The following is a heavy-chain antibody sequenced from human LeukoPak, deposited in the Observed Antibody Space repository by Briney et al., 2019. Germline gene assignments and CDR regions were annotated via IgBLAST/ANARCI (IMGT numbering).Heavy chain of an antibody. J-gene: IGHJ6*03. V-gene: IGHV3-30*02. CDR2: IQYDGTNK. CDR1: GITFTSHG. Sequence: PGGSLRLSCAASGITFTSHGMHWVRQAPGKGLEWVTFIQYDGTNKYYADSVKGRFTISRDNSKNTLYLQMNSLKGDDTAVYYCAKDSAFYYIDVWGKGTTVIISS. D-gene: IGHD3-10*01. CDR3: AKDSAFYYIDV.